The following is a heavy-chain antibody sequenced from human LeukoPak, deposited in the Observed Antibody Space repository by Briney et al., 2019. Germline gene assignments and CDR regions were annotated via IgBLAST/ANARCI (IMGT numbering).Heavy chain of an antibody. J-gene: IGHJ5*01. V-gene: IGHV4-59*01. CDR3: ASLGYSSGWLDS. CDR2: VYHNGHS. D-gene: IGHD2-15*01. Sequence: SETLSLTCNVSGGSFSDNYWNWIRHLPGKGLEWIGYVYHNGHSDYNPSLKSRVTIPVDTSTNQFSLKMISVTAADTAVYYCASLGYSSGWLDSWGHGSLVIVSS. CDR1: GGSFSDNY.